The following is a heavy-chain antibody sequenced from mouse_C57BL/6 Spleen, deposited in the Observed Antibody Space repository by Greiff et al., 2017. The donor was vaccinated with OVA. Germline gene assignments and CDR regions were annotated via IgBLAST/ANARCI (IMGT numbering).Heavy chain of an antibody. V-gene: IGHV1-80*01. CDR2: IYPGDGDT. CDR1: GYAFSSYW. J-gene: IGHJ1*03. D-gene: IGHD1-1*01. Sequence: VQGVESGAELVKPGASVKISCKASGYAFSSYWMNWVKQRPGKGLEWIGQIYPGDGDTNYNGKFKGKATLTADKSSSTAYMQLSSLTSEDSAVYFCARVATVVAMDFDVWGTGTTVTVSS. CDR3: ARVATVVAMDFDV.